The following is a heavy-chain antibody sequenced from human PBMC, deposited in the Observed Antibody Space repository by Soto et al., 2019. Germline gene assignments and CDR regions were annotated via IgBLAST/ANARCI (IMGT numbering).Heavy chain of an antibody. CDR2: ISAYNGNT. D-gene: IGHD3-22*01. Sequence: ASVKVSCKASGYTFTGYGVSWVRQAPGQGLEWMGWISAYNGNTNYAQKLQGRVTMTTDTSTSTAYMELRSLRSDDTAVYYCARDPSRSNSGRGSITMIVVVMDWFDPWGQGTLVTVSS. CDR3: ARDPSRSNSGRGSITMIVVVMDWFDP. J-gene: IGHJ5*02. V-gene: IGHV1-18*01. CDR1: GYTFTGYG.